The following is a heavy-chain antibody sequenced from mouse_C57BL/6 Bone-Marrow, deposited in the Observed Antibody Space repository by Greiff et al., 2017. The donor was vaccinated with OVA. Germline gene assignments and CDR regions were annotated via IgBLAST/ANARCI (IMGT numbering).Heavy chain of an antibody. J-gene: IGHJ2*01. Sequence: QVQLQQPGAELVKPGASVKLSCKASGYTFTSYWMQWVKQRPGQGLEWIGEIDPSDSYTNYNQKFKGKATLTVDTSSSTAYMQLSSLTSEDSAVDYCARDGDGYYYFDYWGQGTTLTVSS. V-gene: IGHV1-50*01. CDR2: IDPSDSYT. CDR3: ARDGDGYYYFDY. D-gene: IGHD2-3*01. CDR1: GYTFTSYW.